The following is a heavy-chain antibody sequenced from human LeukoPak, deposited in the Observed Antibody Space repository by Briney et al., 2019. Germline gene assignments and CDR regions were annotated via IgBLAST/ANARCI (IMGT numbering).Heavy chain of an antibody. J-gene: IGHJ4*02. D-gene: IGHD3-10*01. V-gene: IGHV3-33*01. Sequence: GGSLRLSCAASGFTFSGYGMHWVRQAPGKGLEWVSVICYDGSNKYYADSVKGRFTISRDNSRNTLYLQMNSLRAEDTAVYYCARGPSYRGPSYYFDYWGQGTLVTVSS. CDR2: ICYDGSNK. CDR1: GFTFSGYG. CDR3: ARGPSYRGPSYYFDY.